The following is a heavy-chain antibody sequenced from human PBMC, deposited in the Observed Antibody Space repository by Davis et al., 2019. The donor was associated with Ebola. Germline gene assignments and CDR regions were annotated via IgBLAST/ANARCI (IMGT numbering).Heavy chain of an antibody. CDR1: GFTFSSYG. J-gene: IGHJ4*02. CDR3: ARGALYSSGYYLRY. CDR2: IWYDGSNK. D-gene: IGHD3-22*01. V-gene: IGHV3-33*01. Sequence: PGGSLRLSCAASGFTFSSYGMHWVRQAPGKGLEWVAVIWYDGSNKYYADSVKGRFTISRDNSKNTLYLQMNSLRAEDTAVYYCARGALYSSGYYLRYWGQGTLVTVSS.